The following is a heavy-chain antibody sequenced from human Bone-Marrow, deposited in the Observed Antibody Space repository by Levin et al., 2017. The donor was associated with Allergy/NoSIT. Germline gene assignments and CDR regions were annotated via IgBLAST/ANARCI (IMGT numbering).Heavy chain of an antibody. J-gene: IGHJ4*02. D-gene: IGHD3-10*01. CDR3: ARGCIYYGSGSAHTYFDY. CDR1: GYTFTGYY. V-gene: IGHV1-2*04. CDR2: INPNSGGT. Sequence: PGESLKISCKASGYTFTGYYMHWVRQAPGQGLEWMGWINPNSGGTNYAQKFQGWVTMTRDTSISTAYMELSRLRSDDTAVYYCARGCIYYGSGSAHTYFDYWGQGTLVTVSS.